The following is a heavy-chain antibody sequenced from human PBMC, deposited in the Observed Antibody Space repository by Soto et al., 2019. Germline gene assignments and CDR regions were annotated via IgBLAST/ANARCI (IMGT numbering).Heavy chain of an antibody. J-gene: IGHJ4*02. D-gene: IGHD6-19*01. CDR3: AREAAPHSSGWHD. Sequence: QVQLVQSGAEVKKPGSSVKVSCKASGDTYSSYEINWVRQAPGLGLEWMGGIVPVYGTANYAPKFQGRVTLIEDVSTGTTYMELSSLRSEDTAVYFCAREAAPHSSGWHDWGQGTMVTVSS. CDR2: IVPVYGTA. V-gene: IGHV1-69*12. CDR1: GDTYSSYE.